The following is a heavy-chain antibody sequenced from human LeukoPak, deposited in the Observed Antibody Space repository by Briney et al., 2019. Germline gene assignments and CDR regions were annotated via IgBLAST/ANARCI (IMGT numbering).Heavy chain of an antibody. CDR2: INPSGGST. Sequence: GASVKVSCKASGYTFTSYYMHWVRQAPGQGLEWMGIINPSGGSTSYAQKFQGRVTMTSDTSISTAYMELSSLTSDDTAVYYCAIMVMTTNVDYWGQGTLVTVSS. D-gene: IGHD3-22*01. CDR1: GYTFTSYY. CDR3: AIMVMTTNVDY. V-gene: IGHV1-46*01. J-gene: IGHJ4*02.